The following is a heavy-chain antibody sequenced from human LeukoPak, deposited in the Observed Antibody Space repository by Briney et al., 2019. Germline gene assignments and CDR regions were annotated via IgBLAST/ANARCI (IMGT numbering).Heavy chain of an antibody. J-gene: IGHJ4*02. CDR2: INHSGST. V-gene: IGHV4-34*01. CDR3: ARGAAFRIGSLYYFDH. Sequence: SETLSLTCVVYGGSFSGYYWTWIRQSPGKGLEWIGEINHSGSTNYNPSLKSRVTVSVDTSKRQFSLKLNSVTAADTAVYYFARGAAFRIGSLYYFDHGGQGTLVTVSS. D-gene: IGHD1-26*01. CDR1: GGSFSGYY.